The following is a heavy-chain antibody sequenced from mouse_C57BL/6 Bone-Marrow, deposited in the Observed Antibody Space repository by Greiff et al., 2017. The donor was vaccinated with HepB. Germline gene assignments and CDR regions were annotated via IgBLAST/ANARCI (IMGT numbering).Heavy chain of an antibody. CDR3: AMAGYSNSFAY. Sequence: EVQLKESGPGLVKPSQSLSLTCSVTGYSITSGYYWNWIRQFPGNKLEWMGYISYDGSNNYNPSLKNRISITRETSKNQFFLKLNSVTTEDTATYYCAMAGYSNSFAYWGQGTLVTVSA. V-gene: IGHV3-6*01. J-gene: IGHJ3*01. CDR1: GYSITSGYY. D-gene: IGHD2-5*01. CDR2: ISYDGSN.